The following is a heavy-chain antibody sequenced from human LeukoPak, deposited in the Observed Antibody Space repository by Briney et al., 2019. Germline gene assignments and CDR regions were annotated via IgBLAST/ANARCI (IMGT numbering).Heavy chain of an antibody. CDR1: GYTSTGYY. D-gene: IGHD3-10*01. V-gene: IGHV1-2*04. J-gene: IGHJ4*02. Sequence: ASVKVSCKASGYTSTGYYMHWVRQAPGQGLEWMGWINPNSGGTNYAQKFQGWVTMTRDTSISTAYMELSRLRSDDTAVYYCARANGSGSIPDYWGQGTLVTVSS. CDR3: ARANGSGSIPDY. CDR2: INPNSGGT.